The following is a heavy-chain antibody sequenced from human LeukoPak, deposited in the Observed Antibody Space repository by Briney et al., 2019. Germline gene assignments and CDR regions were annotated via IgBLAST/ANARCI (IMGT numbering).Heavy chain of an antibody. CDR1: GYSFPNYW. J-gene: IGHJ3*02. CDR2: IYPGDSDT. V-gene: IGHV5-51*01. CDR3: ARSRAEKVPVWGSYRHHDAFDI. D-gene: IGHD3-16*02. Sequence: GESLKISCKGSGYSFPNYWIGWVRQMPGKGLEWMGIIYPGDSDTTYKPSFQGQVTISADKSISTAYLQWSSLKASDTAMNYCARSRAEKVPVWGSYRHHDAFDIWGQGTRVTVSP.